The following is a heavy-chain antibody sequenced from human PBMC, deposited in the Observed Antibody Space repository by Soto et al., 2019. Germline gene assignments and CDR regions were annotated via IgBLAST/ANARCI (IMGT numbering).Heavy chain of an antibody. CDR1: GGSISSRGSMSGRSFY. D-gene: IGHD2-8*01. Sequence: QLQLQESGPGLVKPSETLSLTCTVSGGSISSRGSMSGRSFYWGWMRQPPGKGLEWIASISYSDGSFYNSSLKSRLTISVDTAKNQFSLSLRSVTAADTAVYYCASHRTFWPFDYWGQGTVVTVSS. V-gene: IGHV4-39*01. CDR2: ISYSDGS. J-gene: IGHJ4*02. CDR3: ASHRTFWPFDY.